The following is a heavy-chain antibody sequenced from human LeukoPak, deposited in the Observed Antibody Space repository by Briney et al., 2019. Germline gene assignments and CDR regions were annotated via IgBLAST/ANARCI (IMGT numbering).Heavy chain of an antibody. CDR3: ARDRVYAFDY. Sequence: XVRQAPGKGLEWISYINSDIYSNTIYYADTVKGRFTISRDNGKNSLYLQMNSLRDEDTAVYYCARDRVYAFDYWGQGTLVTVSS. D-gene: IGHD5/OR15-5a*01. CDR2: INSDIYSNTI. J-gene: IGHJ4*02. V-gene: IGHV3-48*02.